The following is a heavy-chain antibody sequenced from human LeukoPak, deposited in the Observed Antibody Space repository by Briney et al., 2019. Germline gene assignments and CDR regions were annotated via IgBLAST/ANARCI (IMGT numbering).Heavy chain of an antibody. V-gene: IGHV3-7*03. D-gene: IGHD5-24*01. CDR1: GFTFSSYW. J-gene: IGHJ3*02. CDR3: ARDREMADNGDAFDI. Sequence: PGGSLRLPCAASGFTFSSYWMSWVRQAPGKGLEWVANIKQDGSEKYYVDSVKGRFTISRDNAKNSLYLQMNSLRAEDTAVYYCARDREMADNGDAFDIWGQGTMVTVSS. CDR2: IKQDGSEK.